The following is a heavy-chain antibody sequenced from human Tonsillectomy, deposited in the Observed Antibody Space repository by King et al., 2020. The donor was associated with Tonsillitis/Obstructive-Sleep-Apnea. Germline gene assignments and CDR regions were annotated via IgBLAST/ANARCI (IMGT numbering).Heavy chain of an antibody. CDR2: ISGSGGST. V-gene: IGHV3-23*04. CDR1: GFSFSNYA. D-gene: IGHD6-13*01. CDR3: AKDLSRGAAGYNDY. J-gene: IGHJ4*02. Sequence: VQQVESGGGLVQPGGSLSLSCAASGFSFSNYAMSWVRQAPGKGLEWVSAISGSGGSTYYVDSVKGRFTISRDNSKNTLYLQMNSLRAEDTDVYYCAKDLSRGAAGYNDYWGQGTLVTVSS.